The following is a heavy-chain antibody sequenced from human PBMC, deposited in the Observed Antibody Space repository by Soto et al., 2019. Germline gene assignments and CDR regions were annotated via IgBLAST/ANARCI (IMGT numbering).Heavy chain of an antibody. J-gene: IGHJ4*02. Sequence: PVKVSSKASGFIFTSSSVQWVRQARGQRLEWLGWITVGTGNTNCAQKFQERVTITRDMSTSTAYMELSNLRSEDTALYDCAAGDPSGYYGGWGRGTQVTVSS. D-gene: IGHD3-22*01. CDR3: AAGDPSGYYGG. CDR2: ITVGTGNT. CDR1: GFIFTSSS. V-gene: IGHV1-58*01.